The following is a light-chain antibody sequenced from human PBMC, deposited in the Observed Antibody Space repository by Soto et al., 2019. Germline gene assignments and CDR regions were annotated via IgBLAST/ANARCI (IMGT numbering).Light chain of an antibody. V-gene: IGKV1-33*01. CDR1: HDIYYY. J-gene: IGKJ4*01. CDR2: DAS. Sequence: DVQMTQSPSSRSAPVGGRVTMTCQASHDIYYYLNWYQQKPGKAPEILIYDASNLETGVPSRFSGSGSGTDFTLTITDLQPEDIATYYCQQYDYLPLTFGGGTKVEI. CDR3: QQYDYLPLT.